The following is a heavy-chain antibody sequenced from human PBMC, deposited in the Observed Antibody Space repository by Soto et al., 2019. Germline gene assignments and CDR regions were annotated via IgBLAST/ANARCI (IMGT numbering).Heavy chain of an antibody. D-gene: IGHD3-16*02. CDR1: GYTFTSYG. Sequence: WASVKVSCKASGYTFTSYGISWVRQAPGRGLEWMGWISAYNGNTNYAQKLQGRVTMTTDTSTSTAYMELRSLRSDDTAVYYCARVFAGELSPQQYYYGMDVWGQGTTVTVSS. CDR2: ISAYNGNT. CDR3: ARVFAGELSPQQYYYGMDV. J-gene: IGHJ6*02. V-gene: IGHV1-18*04.